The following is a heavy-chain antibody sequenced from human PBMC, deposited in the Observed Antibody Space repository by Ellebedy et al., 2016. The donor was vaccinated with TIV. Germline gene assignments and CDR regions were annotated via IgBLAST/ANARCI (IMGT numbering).Heavy chain of an antibody. CDR3: ARGTGSGQSRFGMDV. J-gene: IGHJ6*02. V-gene: IGHV3-23*01. D-gene: IGHD3/OR15-3a*01. CDR1: GFTFTDYG. Sequence: GGSLRLXXTASGFTFTDYGMSWVRQAPGKGLEWISAVNVVGKTYYADSVKGRFTVSRDNSQDTVYLQMNSLRAEDTAVYFCARGTGSGQSRFGMDVWGQGTTVTVSS. CDR2: VNVVGKT.